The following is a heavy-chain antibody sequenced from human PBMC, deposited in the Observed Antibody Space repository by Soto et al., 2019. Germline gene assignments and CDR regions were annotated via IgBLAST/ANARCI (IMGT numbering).Heavy chain of an antibody. CDR1: GYTFTDYY. CDR2: INPSDAST. CDR3: SSGSVLHLGELSLGNF. V-gene: IGHV1-46*03. J-gene: IGHJ4*02. Sequence: QVQLVQSGAEVKKPGASVKVSCKASGYTFTDYYMHWVRQAPGQGLEWMGIINPSDASTTYAQKFQGRVTMTSDTSTTTVYMELSSRRSQDTAVYFCSSGSVLHLGELSLGNFWGQGTLVTVSS. D-gene: IGHD3-16*02.